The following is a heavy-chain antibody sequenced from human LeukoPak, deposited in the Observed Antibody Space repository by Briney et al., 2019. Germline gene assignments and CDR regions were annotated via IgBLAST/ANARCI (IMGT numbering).Heavy chain of an antibody. CDR1: GFAFSNAW. D-gene: IGHD1-26*01. CDR3: AKTIVGATSYFDY. V-gene: IGHV3-15*01. CDR2: ILSKTDGGTA. J-gene: IGHJ4*02. Sequence: GGSLRLSCAASGFAFSNAWMSWVRQAPGKGLEWVGRILSKTDGGTADYAAPVKGRFTISRDDSKNTLYLQMNSLETEDTAVYYCAKTIVGATSYFDYWGQGTLVTVSS.